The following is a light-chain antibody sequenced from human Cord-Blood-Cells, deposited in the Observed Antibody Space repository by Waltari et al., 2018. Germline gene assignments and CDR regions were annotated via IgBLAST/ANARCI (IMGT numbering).Light chain of an antibody. J-gene: IGLJ3*02. CDR3: CSYAGSYPWV. Sequence: QSALTQPRSVSGSPGQSVTISCTGTSSDVGGYNYVSWYQQHPGKAPKPMIYDVSKRPSGVPDRFSGSKARNTAPLTISGLQGEDEADYYCCSYAGSYPWVFGGGTKLTVL. CDR2: DVS. CDR1: SSDVGGYNY. V-gene: IGLV2-11*01.